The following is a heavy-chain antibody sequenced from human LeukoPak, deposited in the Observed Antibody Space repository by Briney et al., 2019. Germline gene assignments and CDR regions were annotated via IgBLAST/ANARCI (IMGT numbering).Heavy chain of an antibody. Sequence: ASVKVSCKASGYTFTGYYLHWVRQAPGQGLEWMGWINPNSGGTNYAQKFQGRVTMTRDTSISTAYMELSRLRSDDTAVYYCARDLSGWYSGFDYWGQGTLVTVSS. CDR1: GYTFTGYY. J-gene: IGHJ4*02. D-gene: IGHD6-19*01. CDR3: ARDLSGWYSGFDY. V-gene: IGHV1-2*02. CDR2: INPNSGGT.